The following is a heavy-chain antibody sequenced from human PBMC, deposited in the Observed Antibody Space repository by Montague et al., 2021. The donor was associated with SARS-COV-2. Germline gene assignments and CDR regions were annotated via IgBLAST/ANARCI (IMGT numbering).Heavy chain of an antibody. J-gene: IGHJ5*02. CDR2: VHYSGKT. CDR3: ARHHISTMYGYSWFDP. D-gene: IGHD1-14*01. V-gene: IGHV4-59*02. Sequence: SDTLSLTCTVSGVSVKNYYWSWIRQPPGKVLEWIGYVHYSGKTKSNPSLQNPISISLDASKNQFYLSLTSVTSADAAVYYCARHHISTMYGYSWFDPWGRGTLVTVSS. CDR1: GVSVKNYY.